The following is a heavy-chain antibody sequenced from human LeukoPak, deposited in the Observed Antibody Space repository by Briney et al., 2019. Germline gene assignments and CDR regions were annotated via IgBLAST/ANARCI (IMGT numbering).Heavy chain of an antibody. Sequence: SETLSLTCTVSGGSISSYYWSWIRQPPGKGLEWIGEINHSGSTNYNPSLKSRVTISVDTSKNQFTLKLSSVTAADTAVYYCASQGYCSSTSCYTRNYYYYMDVWGKGTTVTVSS. CDR2: INHSGST. V-gene: IGHV4-34*01. D-gene: IGHD2-2*02. CDR1: GGSISSYY. J-gene: IGHJ6*03. CDR3: ASQGYCSSTSCYTRNYYYYMDV.